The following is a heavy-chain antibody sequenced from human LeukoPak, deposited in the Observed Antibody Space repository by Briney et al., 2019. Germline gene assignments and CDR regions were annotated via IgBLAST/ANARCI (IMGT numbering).Heavy chain of an antibody. CDR1: GGSISNYF. D-gene: IGHD6-13*01. Sequence: PSETLSLTCTVAGGSISNYFWSWIRQPPGKGLEWVGHVFYNGSTNYNPSLKSRVTISRDTSSIRFSLRLSSVTAADTATYYCARDGLSIAAAGKGGIDYWGQGTLVTVSS. V-gene: IGHV4-59*01. CDR2: VFYNGST. J-gene: IGHJ4*02. CDR3: ARDGLSIAAAGKGGIDY.